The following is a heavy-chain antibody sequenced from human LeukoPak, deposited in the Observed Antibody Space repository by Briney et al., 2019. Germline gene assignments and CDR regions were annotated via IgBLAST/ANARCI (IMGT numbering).Heavy chain of an antibody. CDR1: GFTFSSYD. V-gene: IGHV3-13*01. CDR3: ARDNRRYDSSGYYYGDGAFDI. J-gene: IGHJ3*02. Sequence: GGSLRLSCAASGFTFSSYDMPWVRQATGKGLEWVSAIGTAGDTYYPGSVKGRFTTSRENAKNSLYLQMNSLRAGDTAVYYCARDNRRYDSSGYYYGDGAFDIWGQGTMVTVSS. D-gene: IGHD3-22*01. CDR2: IGTAGDT.